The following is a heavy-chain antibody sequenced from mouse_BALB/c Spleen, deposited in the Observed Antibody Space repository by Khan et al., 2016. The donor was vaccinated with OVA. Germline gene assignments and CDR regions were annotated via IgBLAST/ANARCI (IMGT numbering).Heavy chain of an antibody. CDR2: IYPGSDNA. CDR3: ARGDGYYVYFDY. V-gene: IGHV1-81*01. D-gene: IGHD2-3*01. J-gene: IGHJ2*01. CDR1: GYTFTYYV. Sequence: LEESGPELVKPGASVKMSCKASGYTFTYYVITWVKQRTGQGLEWIGEIYPGSDNAYYNERFKGKATLTADKSSHTTHMQLSSLTSEDSAVYFCARGDGYYVYFDYWGQGTTLTVSS.